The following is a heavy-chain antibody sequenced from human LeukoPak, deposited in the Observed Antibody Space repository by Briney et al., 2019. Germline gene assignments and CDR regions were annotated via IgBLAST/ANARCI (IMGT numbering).Heavy chain of an antibody. CDR3: ARGTGPWGYYYMDV. Sequence: PGGSLRLSCAASGFTFSSYEMNWVRQAPGKGLEWVSSISSSSSYIYYADSVKGRFTISRDNAKNSLYLQMNSLRAEDTAVYYCARGTGPWGYYYMDVWGKGTTVTVSS. J-gene: IGHJ6*03. D-gene: IGHD1-14*01. V-gene: IGHV3-21*01. CDR1: GFTFSSYE. CDR2: ISSSSSYI.